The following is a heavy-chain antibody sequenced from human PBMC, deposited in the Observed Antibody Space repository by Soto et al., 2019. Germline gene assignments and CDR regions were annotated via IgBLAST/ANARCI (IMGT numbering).Heavy chain of an antibody. D-gene: IGHD1-7*01. J-gene: IGHJ4*02. V-gene: IGHV2-5*02. CDR3: AHSHWNYGGIDY. CDR2: IYWDDDK. CDR1: GFSLSTSGVG. Sequence: QITLKESGPTLVKPTQTLTLTCTFSGFSLSTSGVGVGWIRQPPGKALEWLALIYWDDDKRDSPSLKSRLTITKDTSKNNVVLTMINMDPVDTAAYFCAHSHWNYGGIDYWGQGTLVTVSS.